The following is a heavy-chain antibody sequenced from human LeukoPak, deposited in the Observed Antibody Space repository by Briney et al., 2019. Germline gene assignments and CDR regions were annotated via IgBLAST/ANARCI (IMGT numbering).Heavy chain of an antibody. CDR3: ARLSGRLGIQDDFDY. V-gene: IGHV3-53*01. CDR2: IYTGGST. CDR1: EFTVSNNS. D-gene: IGHD7-27*01. Sequence: GGSLRLSCAASEFTVSNNSMSWVRQAPGKGLEWVSVIYTGGSTYFADSVKGRFSISRDISKNTLYLQMNGLRAEDTAVYYCARLSGRLGIQDDFDYWGQGTLVTVSS. J-gene: IGHJ4*02.